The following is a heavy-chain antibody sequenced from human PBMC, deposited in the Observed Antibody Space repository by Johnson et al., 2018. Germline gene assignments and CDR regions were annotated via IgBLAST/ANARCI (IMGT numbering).Heavy chain of an antibody. V-gene: IGHV3-30-3*01. CDR1: GFTFSRDP. J-gene: IGHJ3*02. CDR3: ERGYSSGLDAFDI. D-gene: IGHD6-19*01. Sequence: QVQLVESGGGVVQPRRSLRLSCAASGFTFSRDPLHWVHQSPGKGLEWVSVIFHDGIKNYYADYVKGRFTNSRDNSKNTLYLPMNSLRAVDTAMYYSERGYSSGLDAFDIWGQCIMVPVSS. CDR2: IFHDGIKN.